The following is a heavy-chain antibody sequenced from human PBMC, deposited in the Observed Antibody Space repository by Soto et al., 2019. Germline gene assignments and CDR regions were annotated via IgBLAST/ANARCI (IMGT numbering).Heavy chain of an antibody. CDR2: IDTYGSAT. CDR1: GFTFSSYW. CDR3: ARHPERIAQIGWFDP. J-gene: IGHJ5*02. V-gene: IGHV3-74*01. D-gene: IGHD6-13*01. Sequence: GGSLRLSCAASGFTFSSYWMHWVRQAPGKGLVWVSRIDTYGSATRYADSVKGRFTISRDNAKNTLYLQMNTLRAEDTAVYYCARHPERIAQIGWFDPWGQGTLVTVSS.